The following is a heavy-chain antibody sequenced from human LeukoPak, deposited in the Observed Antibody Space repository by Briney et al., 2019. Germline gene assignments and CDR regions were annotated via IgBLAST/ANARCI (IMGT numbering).Heavy chain of an antibody. Sequence: GGSLRLSCAASGFTFSSYAMHWVRQAPGKGLEWVAVISYDGSNKYYADSVKGRFTISRDNSKNTLYLQMNSLRAEDTAVYYCAKGIPLRLDPWGQGTLVTVSS. V-gene: IGHV3-30-3*01. CDR1: GFTFSSYA. CDR3: AKGIPLRLDP. CDR2: ISYDGSNK. J-gene: IGHJ5*02.